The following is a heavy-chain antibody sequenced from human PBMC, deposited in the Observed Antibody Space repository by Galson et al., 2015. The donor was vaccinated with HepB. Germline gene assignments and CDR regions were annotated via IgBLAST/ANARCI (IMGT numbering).Heavy chain of an antibody. J-gene: IGHJ5*02. D-gene: IGHD3-22*01. Sequence: SLRLSCAASGFTVSSNYMSWVRQAPGKGLEWVSVIYSGGSTYYADSVKGRFTISRDNSKNTLYLQMNSLRAEDTAVYYCARGVLGYYDSSALGWFDPWGQGTLVTVSS. CDR2: IYSGGST. CDR1: GFTVSSNY. V-gene: IGHV3-66*01. CDR3: ARGVLGYYDSSALGWFDP.